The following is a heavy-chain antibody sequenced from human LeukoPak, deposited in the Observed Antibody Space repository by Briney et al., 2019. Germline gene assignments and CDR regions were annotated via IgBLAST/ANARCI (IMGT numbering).Heavy chain of an antibody. CDR3: ARGAPRGVWNFYFDY. CDR2: VGPYNRKT. Sequence: ASVKVSCKASGYAFSCYGIGWVRQAPGQGLEWMGWVGPYNRKTNYSQKFQGRVTMTTDTSTNTAYLELRTLRSDDTAVYYCARGAPRGVWNFYFDYWGQGTLVTVSS. D-gene: IGHD1-7*01. V-gene: IGHV1-18*01. CDR1: GYAFSCYG. J-gene: IGHJ4*02.